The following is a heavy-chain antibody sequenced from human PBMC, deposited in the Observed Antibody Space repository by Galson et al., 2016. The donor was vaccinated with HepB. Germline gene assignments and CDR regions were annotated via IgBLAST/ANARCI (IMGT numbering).Heavy chain of an antibody. CDR1: GFNFDDYY. V-gene: IGHV3-72*01. CDR2: TRSKRKSNTI. Sequence: SLRLSCAASGFNFDDYYMDWVRQAPGKGLEWIGRTRSKRKSNTIDYAASVKGRLTISRDDLKNSLSLQINSLKTEDTAVYYCGRAPCGLGGYWDAWGKGTTVTVSS. CDR3: GRAPCGLGGYWDA. D-gene: IGHD3-10*01. J-gene: IGHJ6*04.